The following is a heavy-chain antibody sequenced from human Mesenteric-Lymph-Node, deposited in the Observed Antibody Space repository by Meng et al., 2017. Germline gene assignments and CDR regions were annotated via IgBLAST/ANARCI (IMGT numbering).Heavy chain of an antibody. J-gene: IGHJ4*02. Sequence: GGSLRLSCAASGFTFNTYGMHWVRQAPGKGLEWVALIWFDGINKFYADSVQGRFTISRDNSMNTLYLQMNNLRAEDTAVYYCAKDLRKSGDGYKNAFDYWGQGTVVTVSS. V-gene: IGHV3-33*03. CDR3: AKDLRKSGDGYKNAFDY. CDR1: GFTFNTYG. CDR2: IWFDGINK. D-gene: IGHD5-24*01.